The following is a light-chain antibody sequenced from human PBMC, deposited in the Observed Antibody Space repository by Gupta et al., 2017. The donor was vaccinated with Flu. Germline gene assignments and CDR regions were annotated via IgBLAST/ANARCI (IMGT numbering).Light chain of an antibody. CDR3: QQSDNAPFT. Sequence: DIQMTQSPSSLSASVGDRVTTTCRASQNIYRYLNWYQKKPGKAPKLLIHAASSLQIGVPSGFSGSGSGTDFTLTISRLQPEDFATYYCQQSDNAPFTFGHGTKVDIK. CDR2: AAS. CDR1: QNIYRY. V-gene: IGKV1-39*01. J-gene: IGKJ3*01.